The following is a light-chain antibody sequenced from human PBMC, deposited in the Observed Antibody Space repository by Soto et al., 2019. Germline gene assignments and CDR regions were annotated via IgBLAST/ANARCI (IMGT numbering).Light chain of an antibody. CDR1: QSVSSNY. Sequence: EIVLTQSPGTLSLSPGERATLSCRASQSVSSNYLAWYRQKPGQSPRLLIYDASSRATGIPDRFSASGSATDFTLTISRLEPEDFAVYYCQQYGSSPYTFGQGTKLEIK. J-gene: IGKJ2*01. CDR2: DAS. V-gene: IGKV3-20*01. CDR3: QQYGSSPYT.